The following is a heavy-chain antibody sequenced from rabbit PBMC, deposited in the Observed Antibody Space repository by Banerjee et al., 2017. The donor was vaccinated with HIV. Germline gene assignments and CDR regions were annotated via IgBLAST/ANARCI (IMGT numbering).Heavy chain of an antibody. CDR3: AREAPGGDFNL. V-gene: IGHV1S40*01. J-gene: IGHJ4*01. CDR1: GFSFTSDYY. Sequence: SLEESGGDLVKPGASLTLTCTASGFSFTSDYYMCWVRQSPGKGLEWIACIFASGSDNTYYASWAKGRFTISKSSSTTVTLQMTRLTAADTASYFCAREAPGGDFNLWGPGTLVTVS. CDR2: IFASGSDNT.